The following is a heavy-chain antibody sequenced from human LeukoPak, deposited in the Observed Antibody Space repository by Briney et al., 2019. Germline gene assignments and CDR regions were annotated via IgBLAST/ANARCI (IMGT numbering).Heavy chain of an antibody. D-gene: IGHD4/OR15-4a*01. J-gene: IGHJ4*01. CDR2: IYHTGDI. CDR3: ARSWANLYYFDY. CDR1: GFSVNSNYY. Sequence: PSETLSLTCSVSGFSVNSNYYWGWVRQSPGKGLEWIGNIYHTGDIFHNPSLESRVTMSVDTSKNQFFLKLTSVTASDTAVYYCARSWANLYYFDYWGQGALVAVSS. V-gene: IGHV4-38-2*01.